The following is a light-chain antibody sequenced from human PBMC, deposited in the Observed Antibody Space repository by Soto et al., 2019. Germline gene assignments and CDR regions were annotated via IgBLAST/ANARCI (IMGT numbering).Light chain of an antibody. CDR3: GTWDNGLSAGV. Sequence: QSVLTQPPSLSVAPGQKVTISCSGSSSNIGNNDVSWYQQLPGTAPKLIIYDSNKRPSGIPDRFSGSKSGTSATLGITGLQTGDEADYYCGTWDNGLSAGVFGGGTKLTVL. V-gene: IGLV1-51*01. CDR1: SSNIGNND. J-gene: IGLJ2*01. CDR2: DSN.